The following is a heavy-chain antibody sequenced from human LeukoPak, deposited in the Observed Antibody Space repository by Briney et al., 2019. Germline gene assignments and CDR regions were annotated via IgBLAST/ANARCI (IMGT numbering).Heavy chain of an antibody. D-gene: IGHD4-17*01. CDR1: GGTFSSYA. CDR2: IIPILDIA. J-gene: IGHJ4*02. V-gene: IGHV1-69*04. CDR3: ARLKGDYGDYDSPFDD. Sequence: SVKVSCKASGGTFSSYAISWVRQAPGQGLEWMGRIIPILDIAKYAQKFQGRVTITADKSTSTAYMELSSLRSEDTAVYYCARLKGDYGDYDSPFDDWGQGTLVTVSS.